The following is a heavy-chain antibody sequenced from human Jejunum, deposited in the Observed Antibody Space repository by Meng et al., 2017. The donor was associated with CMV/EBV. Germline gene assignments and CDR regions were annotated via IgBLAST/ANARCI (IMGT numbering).Heavy chain of an antibody. J-gene: IGHJ4*02. CDR1: GGSVNSGDSS. CDR3: ARGSGGVTGFDY. Sequence: TVYGGSVNSGDSSWSWLRQHPGKGLEWIGYIYRSGTTYHNPSLKSRVAISVDTSKNQFSLNLNSVTAADTAVYFCARGSGGVTGFDYWGQGSLVTVSS. D-gene: IGHD3-16*01. V-gene: IGHV4-31*02. CDR2: IYRSGTT.